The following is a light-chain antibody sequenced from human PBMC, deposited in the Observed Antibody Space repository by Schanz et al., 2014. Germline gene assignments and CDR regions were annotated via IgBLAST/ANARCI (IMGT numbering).Light chain of an antibody. CDR3: QQYKNWPPWT. V-gene: IGKV3-20*01. CDR2: GAS. Sequence: EIVLTQSPGTLSLSPGERATLSCRASQSVSSSYLAWYQQKPGQAPRLLIYGASSRATGIPDRFSGSGSGTEFTLTISSLQSEDFALYFCQQYKNWPPWTFGQGTKVQV. CDR1: QSVSSSY. J-gene: IGKJ1*01.